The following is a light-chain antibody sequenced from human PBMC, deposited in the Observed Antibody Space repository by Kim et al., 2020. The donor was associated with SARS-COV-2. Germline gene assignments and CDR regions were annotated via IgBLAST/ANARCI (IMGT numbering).Light chain of an antibody. CDR3: HQYNKWPRT. J-gene: IGKJ2*01. CDR2: GAS. V-gene: IGKV3-15*01. Sequence: EIVMTQSPATLSVSPGERATLSCRASQTVSSNLAWYQQKPGQAPRLLISGASSRATGIPARFSGSGSGTEFTLTISSLRSEDFAVYYCHQYNKWPRTFGRGTKLEI. CDR1: QTVSSN.